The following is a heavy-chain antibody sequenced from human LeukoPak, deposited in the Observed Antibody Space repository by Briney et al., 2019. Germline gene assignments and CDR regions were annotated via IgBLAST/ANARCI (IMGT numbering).Heavy chain of an antibody. CDR1: GGSVSSYY. CDR2: IYTSGST. D-gene: IGHD4-17*01. Sequence: SETPSLTCTVSGGSVSSYYWSWIRQSVGKGLEWIGRIYTSGSTNYNPSLKSRVTMSVDTSKNQFSLKLTSVTAADTAVYYCAREDYGDYHYYSLDYWGRGALVTVSS. CDR3: AREDYGDYHYYSLDY. J-gene: IGHJ4*02. V-gene: IGHV4-4*07.